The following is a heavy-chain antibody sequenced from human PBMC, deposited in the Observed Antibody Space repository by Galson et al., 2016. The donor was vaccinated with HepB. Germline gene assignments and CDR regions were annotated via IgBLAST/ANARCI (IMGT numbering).Heavy chain of an antibody. D-gene: IGHD3-3*01. Sequence: TLSLTCTVSGGSISSGDYYWSWIRQHPGKGLEWIGCIYYSGSTYHNPSLKSRLAISAETSKIQFSLKLTSVTAADTAVYYCARGVDFWSGKKWLDPCGPGTLVVVSS. CDR2: IYYSGST. V-gene: IGHV4-31*03. J-gene: IGHJ5*02. CDR1: GGSISSGDYY. CDR3: ARGVDFWSGKKWLDP.